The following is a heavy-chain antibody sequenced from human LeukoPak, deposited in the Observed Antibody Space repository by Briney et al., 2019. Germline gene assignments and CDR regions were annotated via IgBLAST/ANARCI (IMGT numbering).Heavy chain of an antibody. V-gene: IGHV1-46*01. CDR2: INPSGGST. D-gene: IGHD2-2*01. Sequence: ASVKVSCKASGYTFSSYYIHWVRQAPGYGLEWMGMINPSGGSTNYAQRFQGRVTMTRDTSTSTVYMELSSLRSEDTAVYSCARVRYCTSTSCPDFVCWGQGTLVTVSS. J-gene: IGHJ4*02. CDR3: ARVRYCTSTSCPDFVC. CDR1: GYTFSSYY.